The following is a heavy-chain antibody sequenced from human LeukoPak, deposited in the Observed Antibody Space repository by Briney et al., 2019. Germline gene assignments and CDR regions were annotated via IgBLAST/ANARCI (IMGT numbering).Heavy chain of an antibody. CDR3: ARVVAAAGNNWFDP. CDR1: GGSFSPYY. CDR2: INHSRST. Sequence: SETLSLTCAVYGGSFSPYYWSWIRQSPDKGLEWIGEINHSRSTNYNPSLKSRVTTSVDTSKNQFSLKLSSVTAADTAVYYCARVVAAAGNNWFDPWGQGTLVTVSS. J-gene: IGHJ5*02. D-gene: IGHD6-13*01. V-gene: IGHV4-34*01.